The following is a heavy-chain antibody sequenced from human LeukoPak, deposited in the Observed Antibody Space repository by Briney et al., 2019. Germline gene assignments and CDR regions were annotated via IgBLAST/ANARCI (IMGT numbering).Heavy chain of an antibody. Sequence: PSETLSLTCTVSGGSISSFYWSWIRKPPGKGLEWIGYIYYSGSTNYNPSLKSRVTISVDTSKNQFSLKLSSVTAADTAVYYCARRYRSSWYLDYWGQGALVTVSS. V-gene: IGHV4-59*01. J-gene: IGHJ4*02. CDR3: ARRYRSSWYLDY. CDR1: GGSISSFY. D-gene: IGHD6-13*01. CDR2: IYYSGST.